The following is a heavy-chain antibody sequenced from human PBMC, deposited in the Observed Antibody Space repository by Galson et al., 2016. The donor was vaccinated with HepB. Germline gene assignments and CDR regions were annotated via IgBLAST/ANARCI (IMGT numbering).Heavy chain of an antibody. CDR1: GFTVSSYY. Sequence: SLRLSCAASGFTVSSYYMSWVRQAPGKGLEWVSITYTGGSTYYADSVKGRFTISRDNSKNTLYLQMNGLRAEDTAVYYCARGMGHWSFVYWGQGTLVTGSS. J-gene: IGHJ4*02. V-gene: IGHV3-53*01. CDR3: ARGMGHWSFVY. D-gene: IGHD5-24*01. CDR2: TYTGGST.